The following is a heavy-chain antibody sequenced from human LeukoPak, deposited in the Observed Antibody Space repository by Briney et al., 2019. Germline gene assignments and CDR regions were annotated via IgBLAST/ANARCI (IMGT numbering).Heavy chain of an antibody. CDR3: ARERVRGSGVIDS. CDR1: VGSISSYY. CDR2: IYYSRST. Sequence: SETLLLTFTVPVGSISSYYWTWIRQPPAKVVEWIGHIYYSRSTSYNPSLKSRVAISLDTPHNQFSLKLAAVSPQDRAVHYGARERVRGSGVIDSRGQGTLVTVSS. D-gene: IGHD3-10*01. J-gene: IGHJ4*02. V-gene: IGHV4-59*01.